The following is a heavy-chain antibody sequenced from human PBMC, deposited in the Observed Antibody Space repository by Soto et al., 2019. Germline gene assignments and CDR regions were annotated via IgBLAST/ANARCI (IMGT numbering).Heavy chain of an antibody. D-gene: IGHD4-17*01. Sequence: SETLSLTCTVSGGSISSGGYYWSWIRQHPGKGLEWIGYIYYSGSTYYNPSLKSRVTISVDTSKNQFSLKLSSVTAADTAVYYCARATVTIYYFDYWGQGTLVTVSS. CDR1: GGSISSGGYY. CDR2: IYYSGST. J-gene: IGHJ4*02. CDR3: ARATVTIYYFDY. V-gene: IGHV4-31*03.